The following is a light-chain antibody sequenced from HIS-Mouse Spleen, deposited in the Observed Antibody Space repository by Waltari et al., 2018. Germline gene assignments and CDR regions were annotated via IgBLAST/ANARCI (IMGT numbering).Light chain of an antibody. CDR3: SSYTSSSTYV. V-gene: IGLV2-14*01. CDR2: EVS. J-gene: IGLJ1*01. CDR1: SSDVGGYNY. Sequence: QSALTQPASVSWSPGPSITISCTGTSSDVGGYNYVSWYQQHPGKAPKLMVYEVSNRPSGGSNRFSGSKSGNTASLTISGLQAEDEADYYCSSYTSSSTYVFGTGTKVTVL.